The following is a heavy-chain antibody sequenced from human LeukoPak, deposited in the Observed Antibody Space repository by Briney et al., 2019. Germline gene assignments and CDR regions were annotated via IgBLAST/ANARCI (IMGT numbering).Heavy chain of an antibody. CDR2: IKQDGSEK. Sequence: GGSLRLPCAASGFTFSSYWMSWVRRAPGKGLEWVANIKQDGSEKYYVDSVKGRFTISRDNAKNSLYLQMNSLRAEDTAVYYCARDLRDYYDSSGYLYWGQGTLVTVSS. V-gene: IGHV3-7*01. CDR3: ARDLRDYYDSSGYLY. D-gene: IGHD3-22*01. J-gene: IGHJ4*02. CDR1: GFTFSSYW.